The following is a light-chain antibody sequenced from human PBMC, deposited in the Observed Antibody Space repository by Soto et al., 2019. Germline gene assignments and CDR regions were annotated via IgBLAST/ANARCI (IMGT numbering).Light chain of an antibody. CDR1: QSVSSY. J-gene: IGKJ1*01. V-gene: IGKV3-15*01. CDR3: QQYNNWPPWT. CDR2: GAF. Sequence: EIVLTQSPATLSLSPGEGATLSCRASQSVSSYLAWYQQKPGQAPRLLIYGAFTRATGIPARFSGSGSGTEFTLTISSLLSEDFAVYYCQQYNNWPPWTFGQGTKVDIK.